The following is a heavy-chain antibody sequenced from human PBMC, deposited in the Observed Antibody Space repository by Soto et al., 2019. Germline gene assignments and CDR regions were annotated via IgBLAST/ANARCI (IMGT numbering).Heavy chain of an antibody. CDR3: ASGGITIFGVVNGDAFDI. D-gene: IGHD3-3*01. CDR2: ISAYNGNT. V-gene: IGHV1-18*01. Sequence: ASVKVSCKASGYTFTSYGISWVRQAPGQGLEWMGWISAYNGNTNYAQKLQGRVTMTTDTSTSTAYMELRSLRSDDTAVYYCASGGITIFGVVNGDAFDIWGQGTMVTVSS. CDR1: GYTFTSYG. J-gene: IGHJ3*02.